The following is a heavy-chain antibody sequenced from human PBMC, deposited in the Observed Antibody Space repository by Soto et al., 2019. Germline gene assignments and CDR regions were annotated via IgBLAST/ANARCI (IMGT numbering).Heavy chain of an antibody. V-gene: IGHV4-31*03. CDR3: ARVSSSYYYYGMDV. Sequence: QVQLQESGPGLVKASQTLSLTCTVSGGSISSGAYYWSWIRQHPGKGLEWIGYIYHSGSTYYNPSLMSRVAISVDTSKSQFSPKLSSVTAADTAVYYCARVSSSYYYYGMDVWGQGTTVTVSS. CDR2: IYHSGST. J-gene: IGHJ6*02. CDR1: GGSISSGAYY. D-gene: IGHD6-6*01.